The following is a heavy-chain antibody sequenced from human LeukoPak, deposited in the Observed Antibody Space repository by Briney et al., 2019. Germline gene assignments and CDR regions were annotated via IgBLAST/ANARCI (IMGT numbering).Heavy chain of an antibody. D-gene: IGHD3-3*01. Sequence: GGSLRLSCAASGFTFSSYAMSWVRQAPGKGLEWVAVIWRDGSQIYYADSVKGRVTISRDNAKNSLYLQMNSLRAEDTAVYYCALFGDFDYWGQGTLVTVSS. CDR3: ALFGDFDY. CDR2: IWRDGSQI. V-gene: IGHV3-33*03. J-gene: IGHJ4*02. CDR1: GFTFSSYA.